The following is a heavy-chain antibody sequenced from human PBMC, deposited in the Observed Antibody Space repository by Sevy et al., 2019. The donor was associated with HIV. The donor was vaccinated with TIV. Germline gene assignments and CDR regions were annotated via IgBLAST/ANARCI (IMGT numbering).Heavy chain of an antibody. V-gene: IGHV3-11*01. D-gene: IGHD3-10*01. J-gene: IGHJ4*02. CDR1: GFTFSNYY. CDR3: ARESRGSGSYYRTGGGNYFDY. CDR2: ISSSGSTI. Sequence: GGSLRLSCAASGFTFSNYYMSWIRQAPGKGLEWLSYISSSGSTIYQADSGKGRFTISRDNAKNSQYLQMNSLRTDDTAVYYCARESRGSGSYYRTGGGNYFDYWGQGTLVTVSS.